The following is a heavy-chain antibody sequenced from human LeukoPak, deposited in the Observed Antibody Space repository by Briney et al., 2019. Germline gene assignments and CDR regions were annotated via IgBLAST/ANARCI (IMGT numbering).Heavy chain of an antibody. CDR1: GYTFTTYT. Sequence: GASVKVSCKASGYTFTTYTMHWARQAPGQRLEWMGWINAGNGNTKYSQKFQGRVTITRDTSASTAYMEVSSLRPEDTAVYFCARDIRINIVAMPFDYWGQGTLVTVSS. V-gene: IGHV1-3*01. J-gene: IGHJ4*02. CDR2: INAGNGNT. CDR3: ARDIRINIVAMPFDY. D-gene: IGHD5-12*01.